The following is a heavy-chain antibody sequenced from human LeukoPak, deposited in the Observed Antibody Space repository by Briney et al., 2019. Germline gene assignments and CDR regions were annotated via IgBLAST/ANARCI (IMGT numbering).Heavy chain of an antibody. V-gene: IGHV1-69*13. CDR2: IIPIFGTA. D-gene: IGHD2/OR15-2a*01. J-gene: IGHJ6*02. CDR3: ARSTIYFNSPWDYYGMDV. Sequence: ASVKVSCKASGGTFSSYAISWVRQAPGQGLEWMGGIIPIFGTANYAQKFQGRVTITADESTSTAYMELSRLRSDDTAVYYCARSTIYFNSPWDYYGMDVWGQGTTVTVSS. CDR1: GGTFSSYA.